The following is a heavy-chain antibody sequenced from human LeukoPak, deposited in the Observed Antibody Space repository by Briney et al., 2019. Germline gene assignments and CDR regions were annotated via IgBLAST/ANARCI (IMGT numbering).Heavy chain of an antibody. CDR1: GYTFTGYY. Sequence: ASVKVSCKASGYTFTGYYMHWVRQAPGQGLEWKGWINPNSGGTNYAQKFQGRVTMTRDTSISTAYMELSRLRSDDTAVYYCARAGYSSGWYPGDYWGQGTLVTVSS. V-gene: IGHV1-2*02. J-gene: IGHJ4*02. D-gene: IGHD6-19*01. CDR3: ARAGYSSGWYPGDY. CDR2: INPNSGGT.